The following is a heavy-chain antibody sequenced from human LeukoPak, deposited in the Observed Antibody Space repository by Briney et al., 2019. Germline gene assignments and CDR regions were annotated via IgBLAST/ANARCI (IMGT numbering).Heavy chain of an antibody. V-gene: IGHV3-30*02. Sequence: GGSLRLSCAASGFTFSSYGMHWVRQAPGKGLEWVAFIRYDGSNKYYADSVKGRFTISRDNARNSLYLQMNSLRAEDTAVYYCARDRDWNSGFDYWGQGTLVTVSS. J-gene: IGHJ4*02. D-gene: IGHD1-7*01. CDR1: GFTFSSYG. CDR3: ARDRDWNSGFDY. CDR2: IRYDGSNK.